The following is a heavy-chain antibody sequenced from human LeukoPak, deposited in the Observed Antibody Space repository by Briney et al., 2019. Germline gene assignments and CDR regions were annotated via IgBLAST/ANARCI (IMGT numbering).Heavy chain of an antibody. CDR1: GASISSDNYY. V-gene: IGHV4-39*01. CDR3: ARSGRISARGGYYYMDV. Sequence: SETLSLTCTVSGASISSDNYYWGWIRQPPGKGLEWIGSIYYTGSTYYSPSLKSRVTISVDTSKIQFSLKLTSVTAADTAVYYCARSGRISARGGYYYMDVWGKGTTVIVSS. D-gene: IGHD6-6*01. J-gene: IGHJ6*03. CDR2: IYYTGST.